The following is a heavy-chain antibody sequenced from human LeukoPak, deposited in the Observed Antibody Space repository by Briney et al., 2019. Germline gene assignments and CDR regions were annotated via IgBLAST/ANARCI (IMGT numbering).Heavy chain of an antibody. CDR2: INPNSGGT. J-gene: IGHJ4*02. CDR3: ATPEKVPGRIALFAY. V-gene: IGHV1-2*02. Sequence: AASVKVSCKASGYTFTSYGISWVRQAPGQGLEWMGWINPNSGGTNYAQKFQGRVTMTRDTSISTAYMELSRLRSDDTAVYYCATPEKVPGRIALFAYWAQETLVTVSS. D-gene: IGHD2-21*01. CDR1: GYTFTSYG.